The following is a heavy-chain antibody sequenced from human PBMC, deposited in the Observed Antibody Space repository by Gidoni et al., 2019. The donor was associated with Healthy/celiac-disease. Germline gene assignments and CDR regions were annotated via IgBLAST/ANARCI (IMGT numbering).Heavy chain of an antibody. CDR1: GFTFSSYG. Sequence: QVQLVESGGGVVQPGRSLRLSCAASGFTFSSYGMHWVRQAPGKGLEWVAVIWYDGRNKYYADSVKGRFTISRDNSKNTLYLQMNSLRGEDTAVYYCARDPYYYDSSGYQEAWAFDIWGQGTMVTVSS. J-gene: IGHJ3*02. D-gene: IGHD3-22*01. CDR2: IWYDGRNK. V-gene: IGHV3-33*01. CDR3: ARDPYYYDSSGYQEAWAFDI.